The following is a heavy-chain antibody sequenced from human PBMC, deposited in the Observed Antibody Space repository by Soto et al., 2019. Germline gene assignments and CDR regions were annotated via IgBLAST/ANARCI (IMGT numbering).Heavy chain of an antibody. D-gene: IGHD5-18*01. J-gene: IGHJ4*02. CDR2: ISYDGRNK. V-gene: IGHV3-30*18. Sequence: VQLVESGGGVVQPGRSLRLSCAASGFTFSSYGMHWVRKAPGKGLEGVAVISYDGRNKYYADSVKGRFTISRDNSKNTLYLQMNSLRAEDTAVYYCAKGSTAMTYFDYWGQGTLVTVSS. CDR1: GFTFSSYG. CDR3: AKGSTAMTYFDY.